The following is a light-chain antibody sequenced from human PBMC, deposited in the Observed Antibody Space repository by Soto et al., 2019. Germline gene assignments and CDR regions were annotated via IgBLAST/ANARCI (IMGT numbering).Light chain of an antibody. J-gene: IGLJ3*02. CDR3: SSYTTSDTWV. CDR2: EVT. V-gene: IGLV2-14*01. CDR1: SSDIGAYNH. Sequence: QSVLTEPACVSGSPGQSITISCTGTSSDIGAYNHVSWYQQYPGKAPTLVIYEVTNRPSGVSSRFSGSKSGNTASLTISGLQAEDEGDYYCSSYTTSDTWVFGGGTKVTAL.